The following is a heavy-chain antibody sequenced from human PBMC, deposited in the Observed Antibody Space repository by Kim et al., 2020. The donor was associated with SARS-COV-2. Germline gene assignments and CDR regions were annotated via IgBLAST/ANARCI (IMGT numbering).Heavy chain of an antibody. CDR3: ARPLELLVRGPLKY. CDR1: GDSISTSSYF. V-gene: IGHV4-39*01. D-gene: IGHD6-13*01. J-gene: IGHJ4*02. CDR2: IYYTGTT. Sequence: SETLSLTCTLSGDSISTSSYFWGWIRQPPGKGLEWIGSIYYTGTTYYNPSLKSRVTISVDTSKNQFSLKLSSVTAADTAVYYCARPLELLVRGPLKYWGQGSLVTVSS.